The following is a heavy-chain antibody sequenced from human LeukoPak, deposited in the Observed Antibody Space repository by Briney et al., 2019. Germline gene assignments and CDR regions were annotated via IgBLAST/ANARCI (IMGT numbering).Heavy chain of an antibody. V-gene: IGHV4-34*01. CDR3: ARVKLRITMVRGAYDY. D-gene: IGHD3-10*01. Sequence: SETLSLTCAVYGGSFSGYYWSWIRQPPGKGLEWIGEINHSGSTNYNPSLKSRVTISVDTSKNQFSLKLSSVTAADTAVYYCARVKLRITMVRGAYDYWGQGTLVTVSS. CDR1: GGSFSGYY. J-gene: IGHJ4*02. CDR2: INHSGST.